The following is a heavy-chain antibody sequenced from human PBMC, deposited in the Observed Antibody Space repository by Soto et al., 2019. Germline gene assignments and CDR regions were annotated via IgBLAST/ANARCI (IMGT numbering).Heavy chain of an antibody. Sequence: EVQLLESGGGLVQPGGSLRLSCAASGFTFSSYAMSWVRQAPGKGLEWVSAISGSGGSTYYADSVKGRFTISRDNSKNTLYLQMNSLRAEDTAVYYCAKEGCSGGSCYPKYYYYYYMDVWGKGTTVTVS. V-gene: IGHV3-23*01. CDR2: ISGSGGST. J-gene: IGHJ6*03. D-gene: IGHD2-15*01. CDR3: AKEGCSGGSCYPKYYYYYYMDV. CDR1: GFTFSSYA.